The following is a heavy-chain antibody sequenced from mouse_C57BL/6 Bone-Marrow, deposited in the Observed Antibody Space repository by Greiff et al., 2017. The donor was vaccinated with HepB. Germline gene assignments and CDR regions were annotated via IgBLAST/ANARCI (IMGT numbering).Heavy chain of an antibody. CDR2: IDPSDSDT. J-gene: IGHJ3*01. CDR1: GYTFTSYW. CDR3: ERDDQFAY. Sequence: QVQLQQPGAELVRPGSSVKLSCKASGYTFTSYWLHWVKQRPIQGLEWIGNIDPSDSDTHYNQKFKDKATLTVDKSSSTAYMQLSSLTSEDSAVYYCERDDQFAYWGQGTLVTVSA. D-gene: IGHD2-3*01. V-gene: IGHV1-52*01.